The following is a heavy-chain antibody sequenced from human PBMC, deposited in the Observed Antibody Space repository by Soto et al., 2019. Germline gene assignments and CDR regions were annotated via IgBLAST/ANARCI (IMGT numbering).Heavy chain of an antibody. J-gene: IGHJ4*02. CDR1: GFAFSRCW. CDR2: INQDGCET. V-gene: IGHV3-7*01. Sequence: GGSLRLSCAASGFAFSRCWMDWVRQAPGKRLEWVANINQDGCETYYADSVRGRFTVFRDNARSSLFLHMNRLRAEDTAVYYCARENYFDYWGQGALVTVSS. CDR3: ARENYFDY.